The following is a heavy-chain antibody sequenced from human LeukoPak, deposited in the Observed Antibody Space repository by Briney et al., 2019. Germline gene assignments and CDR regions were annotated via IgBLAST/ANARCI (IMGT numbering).Heavy chain of an antibody. CDR3: ARTRHWFDP. Sequence: SETLSLTCAVYGGSFSGFYWSWIRQPPGKGLEWIGYIYHSGSTYYNPSLKSRVTISVDRSKNQFSLKLSSVTAADTAVYYCARTRHWFDPWGQGTLVTVSS. J-gene: IGHJ5*02. V-gene: IGHV4-34*01. CDR2: IYHSGST. CDR1: GGSFSGFY. D-gene: IGHD4-11*01.